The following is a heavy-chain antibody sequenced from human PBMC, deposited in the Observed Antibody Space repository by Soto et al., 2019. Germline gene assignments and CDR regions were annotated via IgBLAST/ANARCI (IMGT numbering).Heavy chain of an antibody. CDR1: GGTFSSYA. CDR2: IIPIFGTA. J-gene: IGHJ3*02. CDR3: ARGRRYFDWLLNGALDI. D-gene: IGHD3-9*01. Sequence: QVQLVQSGAEVKKPGSSVKVSCKASGGTFSSYAISWVRQAPGQGLEWMGGIIPIFGTANYAQKFQGRVTITADESTSTAYMELSSLRSEYTAVYYCARGRRYFDWLLNGALDIWGQGTMVTVSS. V-gene: IGHV1-69*01.